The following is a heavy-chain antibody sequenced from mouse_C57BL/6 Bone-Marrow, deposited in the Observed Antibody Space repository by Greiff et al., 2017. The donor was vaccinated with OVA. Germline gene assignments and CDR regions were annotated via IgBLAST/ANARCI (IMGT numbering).Heavy chain of an antibody. CDR3: TFYDYDPYWYFDV. J-gene: IGHJ1*03. D-gene: IGHD2-4*01. CDR2: IDPENGDT. Sequence: VQLQQSGAELVRPGASVKLSCTASGFNIKDDYMHWVKQRPEQGLEWIGWIDPENGDTEYASKFQGTATITADTSSNTAYLQLSSLTSEDTAVYYCTFYDYDPYWYFDVWGTGTTVTVSS. CDR1: GFNIKDDY. V-gene: IGHV14-4*01.